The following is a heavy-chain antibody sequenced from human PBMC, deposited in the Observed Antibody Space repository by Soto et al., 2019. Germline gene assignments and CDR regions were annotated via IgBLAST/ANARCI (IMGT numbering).Heavy chain of an antibody. CDR1: GGSISSYY. D-gene: IGHD3-10*01. CDR3: ARAQNTYYYGSGAESPYFDY. Sequence: ETLSLTCTVSGGSISSYYWSWIRQPPGKGLEWIGYIYYSGSTNYNPSLKSRVTISVDTSKNQFSLKLSSVTAADTAVYYCARAQNTYYYGSGAESPYFDYWGQGTLVTVSS. J-gene: IGHJ4*02. CDR2: IYYSGST. V-gene: IGHV4-59*01.